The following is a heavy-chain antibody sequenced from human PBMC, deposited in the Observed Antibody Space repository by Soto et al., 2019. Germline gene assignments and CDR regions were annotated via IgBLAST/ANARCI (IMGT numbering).Heavy chain of an antibody. CDR3: ARLYSGYSYFDY. V-gene: IGHV3-21*01. J-gene: IGHJ4*02. Sequence: EVQLVESGGGLVKPGGSLRLSCAASGFTFSSYTMNWVRQAPGKGLEWVSSISSSSSYIYYADSAKGRFTISRDNAKNSLYLLMNNLRAEDTAVYYCARLYSGYSYFDYWGQGTLVTVSS. CDR1: GFTFSSYT. D-gene: IGHD5-12*01. CDR2: ISSSSSYI.